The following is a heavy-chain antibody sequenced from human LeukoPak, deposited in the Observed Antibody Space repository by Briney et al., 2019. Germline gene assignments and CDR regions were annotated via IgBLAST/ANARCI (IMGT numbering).Heavy chain of an antibody. CDR1: GRSFSGYY. CDR2: INHSGST. J-gene: IGHJ4*02. Sequence: SETLSLTCAVYGRSFSGYYWSWIRQPPGKGLEWIGEINHSGSTNYNPSLKSRVTISVDTSKNQFSLKLSSVTAADTAVYYCARGYSSSWYRYWGQGTLVTVSS. V-gene: IGHV4-34*01. CDR3: ARGYSSSWYRY. D-gene: IGHD6-13*01.